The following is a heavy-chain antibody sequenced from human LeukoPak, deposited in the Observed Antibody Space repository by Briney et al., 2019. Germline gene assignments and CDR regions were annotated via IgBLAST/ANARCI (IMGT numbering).Heavy chain of an antibody. CDR3: ARARGAKREAFDI. D-gene: IGHD1-26*01. CDR1: GGSISSYY. J-gene: IGHJ3*02. V-gene: IGHV4-39*07. Sequence: SETLSLTCTVSGGSISSYYWSWIRQPPGKGLEWIGSIYYSGSTYYNPSLKSRVTISVDTSKNQFSLKLSSVTAADTAVYYCARARGAKREAFDIWGQGTMVTVSS. CDR2: IYYSGST.